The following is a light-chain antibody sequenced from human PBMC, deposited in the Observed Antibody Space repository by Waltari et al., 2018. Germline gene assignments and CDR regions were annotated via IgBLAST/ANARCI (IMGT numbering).Light chain of an antibody. V-gene: IGLV2-14*03. Sequence: QSALTQPASVSGSPGQSITISCTRTSSDIGGYNYVSWYQQVPGKAPKLMIYDVSNRPSGVSSRFSGSKSGNTASLTISGLQAEDEADYFCSSYMDSSTLELFGGGTSLTVL. J-gene: IGLJ2*01. CDR3: SSYMDSSTLEL. CDR1: SSDIGGYNY. CDR2: DVS.